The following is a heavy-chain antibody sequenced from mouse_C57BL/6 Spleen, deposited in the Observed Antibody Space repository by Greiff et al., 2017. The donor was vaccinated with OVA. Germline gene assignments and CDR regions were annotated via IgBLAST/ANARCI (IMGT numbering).Heavy chain of an antibody. D-gene: IGHD2-14*01. J-gene: IGHJ4*01. CDR1: GYTFTSYW. CDR3: ARGGYEPTPHYYARDY. Sequence: QVQLQQPGAELVKPGASVKMSCKASGYTFTSYWITWVKQRPGQGLEWIGDIYPGSGSTNYNEKFKSKSTLTVDTSSSTAYMQLSSLTSEDSAVYYGARGGYEPTPHYYARDYWGQGTSVTVSS. CDR2: IYPGSGST. V-gene: IGHV1-55*01.